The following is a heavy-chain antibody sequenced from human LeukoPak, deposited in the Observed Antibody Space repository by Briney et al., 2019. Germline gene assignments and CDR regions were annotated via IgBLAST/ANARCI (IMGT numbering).Heavy chain of an antibody. CDR2: INPDSGDT. D-gene: IGHD6-6*01. CDR1: GYTFTGYY. V-gene: IGHV1-2*02. J-gene: IGHJ4*02. Sequence: GASVKVSCKASGYTFTGYYMHWVRQAPGQGLEWMGWINPDSGDTNYTQKLQDRVSMTRDTSISTAYMELSRLRSDDTAVYYCARIAARVLAFDYWGQGTLVTVSS. CDR3: ARIAARVLAFDY.